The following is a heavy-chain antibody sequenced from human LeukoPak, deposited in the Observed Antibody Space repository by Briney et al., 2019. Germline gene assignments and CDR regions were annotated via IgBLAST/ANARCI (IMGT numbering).Heavy chain of an antibody. CDR1: GFTFCNYW. CDR3: VRDVSDENDSASRMHLDS. CDR2: IKKDGREK. V-gene: IGHV3-7*01. D-gene: IGHD2-15*01. Sequence: LSGGSLRLSCAASGFTFCNYWMTWVRQAPGKGLEWVANIKKDGREKHYVDSVKGRFAISRDNARNSLFLQMNSLRAEDTAVYYCVRDVSDENDSASRMHLDSWGQGTLVSVSS. J-gene: IGHJ4*02.